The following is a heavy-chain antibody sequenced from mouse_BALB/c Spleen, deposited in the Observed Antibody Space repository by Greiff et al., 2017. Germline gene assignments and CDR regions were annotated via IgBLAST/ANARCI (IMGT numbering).Heavy chain of an antibody. CDR3: ARFGLYYYAMDY. D-gene: IGHD2-2*01. V-gene: IGHV1-69*02. CDR1: GYTFTSYW. CDR2: IDPSDSET. Sequence: QVQLQQPGAELVKPGAPVKLSCKASGYTFTSYWMNWVKQRPGRGLEWIGRIDPSDSETHYNQKFKDKATLTVDKSSSTAYIQLSSLTSEDSAVYYCARFGLYYYAMDYWGQGTSVTVSS. J-gene: IGHJ4*01.